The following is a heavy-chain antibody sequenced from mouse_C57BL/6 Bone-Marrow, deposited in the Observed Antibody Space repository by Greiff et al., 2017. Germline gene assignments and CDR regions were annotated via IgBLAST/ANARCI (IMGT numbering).Heavy chain of an antibody. J-gene: IGHJ3*01. CDR3: VRLDDGYYFAY. CDR2: IRSKSNNYAT. D-gene: IGHD2-3*01. Sequence: EVQVVESGGGLVQPKGSLKLSCAASGFSFNTYAMNWVRQAPGKGLEWVARIRSKSNNYATYYADSVKDRFTISRDDSESMLYLQMNNLKTEDTAMYYCVRLDDGYYFAYWGQGTLVTVSA. CDR1: GFSFNTYA. V-gene: IGHV10-1*01.